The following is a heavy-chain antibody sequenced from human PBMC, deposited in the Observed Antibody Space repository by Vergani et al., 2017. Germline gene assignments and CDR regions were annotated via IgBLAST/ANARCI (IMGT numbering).Heavy chain of an antibody. V-gene: IGHV7-4-1*02. J-gene: IGHJ4*02. Sequence: QVQLVQSGSELKKPGASVKISCKTSGYTFSSYVINWVRQAPGRGLEWMGWINTNIGTLTYVQGFTGRFVFSLDSSVTTAFVQITSLKAEDTAVYYCARNGFGDYGNFDFWGQGTLVTVSS. D-gene: IGHD4-17*01. CDR1: GYTFSSYV. CDR3: ARNGFGDYGNFDF. CDR2: INTNIGTL.